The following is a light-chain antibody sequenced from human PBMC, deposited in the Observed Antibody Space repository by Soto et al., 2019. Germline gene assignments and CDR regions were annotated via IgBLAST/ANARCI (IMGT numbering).Light chain of an antibody. CDR2: DVS. Sequence: QSVLTQPAPLSGSPWQSITLSCTGTSSEVGGYNYVSWYQQHPGKAPKLMIYDVSNRPSGVSNRFSGSKSGNTASLTISGLQAEDEADYYCSSYTSSSTPYVFGTGTKVTVL. CDR3: SSYTSSSTPYV. V-gene: IGLV2-14*01. CDR1: SSEVGGYNY. J-gene: IGLJ1*01.